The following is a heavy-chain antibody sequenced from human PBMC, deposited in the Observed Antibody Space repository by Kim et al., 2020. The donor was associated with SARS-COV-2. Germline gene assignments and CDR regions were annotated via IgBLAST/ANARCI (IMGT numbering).Heavy chain of an antibody. J-gene: IGHJ4*02. CDR2: IYPGDSET. CDR3: SRPDDQNLAY. V-gene: IGHV5-51*01. D-gene: IGHD1-1*01. CDR1: GYNFASYW. Sequence: GESLKISCKASGYNFASYWMAWVRQRPGEGLEWLGIIYPGDSETRYSPSFQGQVTLSSDKSIGTAFLHLSTLKASDSAMYYCSRPDDQNLAYWGQGTLV.